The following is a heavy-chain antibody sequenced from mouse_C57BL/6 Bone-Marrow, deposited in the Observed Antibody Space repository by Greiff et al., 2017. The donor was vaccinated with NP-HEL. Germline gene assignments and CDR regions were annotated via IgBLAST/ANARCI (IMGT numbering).Heavy chain of an antibody. Sequence: EVQLQQSVAELVRPGASVKLSCTASGFTIKNTYMHWVKQRPEQGLEWIGRIDPATGNTKYTPKFEGKATITADTSSNTAYLQLSRLTSEDTAISYCAGREEYYAMDYWGQGTSVTVAS. CDR1: GFTIKNTY. CDR2: IDPATGNT. CDR3: AGREEYYAMDY. V-gene: IGHV14-3*01. J-gene: IGHJ4*01.